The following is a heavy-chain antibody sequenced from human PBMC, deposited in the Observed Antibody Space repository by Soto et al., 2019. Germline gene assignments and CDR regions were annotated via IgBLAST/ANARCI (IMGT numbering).Heavy chain of an antibody. CDR1: GYSFTGYY. J-gene: IGHJ4*02. CDR3: ARGDYGSGGDPFPYFDS. D-gene: IGHD2-21*01. CDR2: INPDSGAT. Sequence: HEHLVQSGAEVKRPGASLKVSCKASGYSFTGYYIHWVRQAPGQGLEWMGWINPDSGATNYAQNFQGRVTLTSDTSISTAPMDLTSLTSDDTAVYYGARGDYGSGGDPFPYFDSRGQGTMVIVSS. V-gene: IGHV1-2*02.